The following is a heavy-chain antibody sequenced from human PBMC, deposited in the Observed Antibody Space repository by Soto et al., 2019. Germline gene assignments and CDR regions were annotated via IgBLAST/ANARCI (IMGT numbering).Heavy chain of an antibody. CDR1: GFTFSSYG. Sequence: GGSLRLSCAASGFTFSSYGMHWVRQAPGKGLEWVAVISYDGSNKYYADSVKGRFTISRDNSKNTLYLQMNSLRAEDTAVYYCAKDRFGRGALEDYYYYGMDVWGQGTTVTVSS. CDR3: AKDRFGRGALEDYYYYGMDV. CDR2: ISYDGSNK. V-gene: IGHV3-30*18. D-gene: IGHD2-15*01. J-gene: IGHJ6*02.